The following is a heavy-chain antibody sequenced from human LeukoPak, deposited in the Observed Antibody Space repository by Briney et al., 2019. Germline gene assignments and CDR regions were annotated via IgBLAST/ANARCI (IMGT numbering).Heavy chain of an antibody. J-gene: IGHJ4*02. V-gene: IGHV3-30*18. CDR2: ISYDGSNK. Sequence: GGSLRLSCAASGFTFSSYGMHWVRQAPGKGLEWVAVISYDGSNKYYADSVKGRFTISRDNSKNTLYLQMNSLRAEGTAVYYCAKGYDFWSGYCDYWGQGTLVTVSS. CDR3: AKGYDFWSGYCDY. D-gene: IGHD3-3*01. CDR1: GFTFSSYG.